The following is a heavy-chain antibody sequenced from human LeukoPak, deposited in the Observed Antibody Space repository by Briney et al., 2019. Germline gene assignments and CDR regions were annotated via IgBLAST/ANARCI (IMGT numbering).Heavy chain of an antibody. CDR2: ISYDGSNK. J-gene: IGHJ3*02. D-gene: IGHD3-3*01. Sequence: GGSLRLSCAASGFTFSSYAMHWVRQAPGKGLEWVAVISYDGSNKYYADSVKGRFTISRDNSKNTLYLQMNSLRAEDTAVYYCARGYYDFWSAQGAFDIWGQGTMVTVSS. CDR1: GFTFSSYA. CDR3: ARGYYDFWSAQGAFDI. V-gene: IGHV3-30-3*01.